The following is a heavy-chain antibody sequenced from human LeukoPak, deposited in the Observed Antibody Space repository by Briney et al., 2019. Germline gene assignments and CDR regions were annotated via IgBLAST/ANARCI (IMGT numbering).Heavy chain of an antibody. Sequence: SETLSLTCTVSGDSISSYYWNWIRQPPGKGLEWIGEINHSGSTNYNPSLKSRVTISVDTSKNQFSLKLSSVTAADTAVYYCARDVMITFGGVIVNVDWFDPWGQGTLVTVSS. CDR3: ARDVMITFGGVIVNVDWFDP. J-gene: IGHJ5*02. CDR2: INHSGST. V-gene: IGHV4-34*01. D-gene: IGHD3-16*02. CDR1: GDSISSYY.